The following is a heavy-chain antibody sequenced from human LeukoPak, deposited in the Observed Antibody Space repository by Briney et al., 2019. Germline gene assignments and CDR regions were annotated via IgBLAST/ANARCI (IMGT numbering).Heavy chain of an antibody. V-gene: IGHV1-8*02. CDR2: MNPNSGNT. D-gene: IGHD1-1*01. Sequence: ASVKVSCKASGGTFSSYAINWVRQATGQGLEWMGWMNPNSGNTGYAQKFQGRVTMTRNTSISTAYMELSSLRSEDTAVYYCARGRTNDGWDYWGQGTLVTVSS. CDR1: GGTFSSYA. J-gene: IGHJ4*02. CDR3: ARGRTNDGWDY.